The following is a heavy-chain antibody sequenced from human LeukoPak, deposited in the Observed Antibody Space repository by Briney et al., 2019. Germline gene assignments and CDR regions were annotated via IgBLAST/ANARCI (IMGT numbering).Heavy chain of an antibody. CDR2: IYYSGST. V-gene: IGHV4-59*01. CDR1: GGSLSSYY. J-gene: IGHJ4*02. Sequence: SETLSLTCTVSGGSLSSYYWSWMRQPPGKGLEWIGYIYYSGSTNYNPSLKSRVTISVDASKNQFSLKLSSVTAADTAVYYCARGGSYYGYFDYWGQGTLVTVSS. CDR3: ARGGSYYGYFDY. D-gene: IGHD1-26*01.